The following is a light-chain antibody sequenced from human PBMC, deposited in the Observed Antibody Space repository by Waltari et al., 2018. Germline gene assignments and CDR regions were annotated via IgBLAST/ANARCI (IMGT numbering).Light chain of an antibody. CDR2: GAS. J-gene: IGKJ1*01. V-gene: IGKV3-20*01. Sequence: EIVLTQSPGTMSLSPGERATLSCRASQSVSSNYLAWYQQKPGQAPRLLIYGASSRATGIPDGFSGSGSGTDFTLTSSRLEPEDFAVYYCQQHGSSPRTFGQGTKVEIK. CDR1: QSVSSNY. CDR3: QQHGSSPRT.